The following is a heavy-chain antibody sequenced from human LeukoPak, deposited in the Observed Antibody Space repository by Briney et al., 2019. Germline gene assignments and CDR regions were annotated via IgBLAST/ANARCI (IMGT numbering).Heavy chain of an antibody. CDR2: INPNTGDT. D-gene: IGHD1-20*01. V-gene: IGHV1-2*02. CDR3: ARVGISMIDY. J-gene: IGHJ4*02. Sequence: ASVKVSCKASGYTFTGYYIHWVRQAPGQGLEWMGYINPNTGDTNYAQEFQGRVTLSRDTSITTVYMDLSRLRSDDTAVYYCARVGISMIDYWGQGTLVTVSS. CDR1: GYTFTGYY.